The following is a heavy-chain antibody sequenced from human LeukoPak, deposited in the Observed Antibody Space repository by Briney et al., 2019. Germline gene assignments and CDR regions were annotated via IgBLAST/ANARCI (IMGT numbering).Heavy chain of an antibody. J-gene: IGHJ6*03. D-gene: IGHD5-18*01. CDR2: IYTSGST. CDR3: ARGRYSYGQDDYYYYYMDV. Sequence: SETLSLTCTVSGGSISSGSYYWSWIRQPAGKGLEWIGRIYTSGSTNYNPSLKSRVTISVDTSKNQFSLKLSSVTAADTAVYYCARGRYSYGQDDYYYYYMDVWGKGTTVTVSS. V-gene: IGHV4-61*02. CDR1: GGSISSGSYY.